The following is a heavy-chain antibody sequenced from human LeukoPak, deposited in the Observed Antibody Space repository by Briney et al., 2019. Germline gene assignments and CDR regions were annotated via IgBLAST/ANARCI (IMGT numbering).Heavy chain of an antibody. D-gene: IGHD6-13*01. Sequence: ASVKVSCKASGYIFTGYYMHWVRQAPGQGLEWMGIINPSGGSTSYAQKFQGRVTMTRDTSTSTVYMELSSLRSEDTAVYYCAREGIAKSTTNYGMDVWGQGTTVTVSS. J-gene: IGHJ6*02. CDR3: AREGIAKSTTNYGMDV. CDR1: GYIFTGYY. V-gene: IGHV1-46*01. CDR2: INPSGGST.